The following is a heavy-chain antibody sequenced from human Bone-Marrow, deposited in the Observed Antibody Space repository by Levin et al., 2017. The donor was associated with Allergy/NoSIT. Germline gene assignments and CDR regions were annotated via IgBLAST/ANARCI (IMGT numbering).Heavy chain of an antibody. CDR3: ARDIGSWYYYDSSGSKTFDY. CDR1: GFTFSSYA. CDR2: ISYDGSNK. D-gene: IGHD3-22*01. Sequence: PGGSLRLSCAASGFTFSSYAMHWVRQAPGKGLEWVAVISYDGSNKYYADSVKGRFTISRDNSKNTLYLQMNSLRAEDTAVYYCARDIGSWYYYDSSGSKTFDYWGQGTLVTVSS. V-gene: IGHV3-30-3*01. J-gene: IGHJ4*02.